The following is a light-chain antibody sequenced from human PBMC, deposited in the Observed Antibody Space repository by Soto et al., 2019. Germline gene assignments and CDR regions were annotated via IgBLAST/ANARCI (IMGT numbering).Light chain of an antibody. CDR2: EGS. Sequence: QSALTQPASVSGSPGQSITNSCTGTSSDVGSYNLVSWYQQHPGKAPKLMIYEGSKRPSGVSNRFSGSKSGNTASLTISGLQAEDEADYYCCSYAGSSTFVVFGGGTKVTVL. V-gene: IGLV2-23*03. CDR3: CSYAGSSTFVV. CDR1: SSDVGSYNL. J-gene: IGLJ2*01.